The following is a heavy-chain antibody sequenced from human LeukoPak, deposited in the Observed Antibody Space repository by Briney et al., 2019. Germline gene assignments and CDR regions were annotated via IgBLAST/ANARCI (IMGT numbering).Heavy chain of an antibody. V-gene: IGHV3-43*01. Sequence: PGGSLRLSCAASGFTFDDYTMHWVRQAPGKGLEWVSLISWDGGSTYYADSVKGRFTISRDNSKNTLYLQMNSLRAEDTAVYYCARDQRWLQHWGQGTLVTVSS. CDR3: ARDQRWLQH. J-gene: IGHJ4*02. CDR1: GFTFDDYT. CDR2: ISWDGGST. D-gene: IGHD5-24*01.